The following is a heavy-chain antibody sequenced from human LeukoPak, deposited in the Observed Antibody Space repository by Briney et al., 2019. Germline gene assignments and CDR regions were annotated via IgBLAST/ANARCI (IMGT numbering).Heavy chain of an antibody. V-gene: IGHV3-23*01. CDR3: AKGKWELRADYFDY. Sequence: GGSLRLSCAASGFTFSSYGMSWVRQAPGKGLEWVSAISGSGGSTYYADSVKGRFTISRDNSKNTLNLQMNSLRTEDTAVYYCAKGKWELRADYFDYWGQGTLVTVSS. J-gene: IGHJ4*02. CDR1: GFTFSSYG. D-gene: IGHD1-26*01. CDR2: ISGSGGST.